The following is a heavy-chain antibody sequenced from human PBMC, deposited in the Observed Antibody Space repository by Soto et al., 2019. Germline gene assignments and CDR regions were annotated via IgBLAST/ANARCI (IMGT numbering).Heavy chain of an antibody. Sequence: QVHLVQSGAEVKKPGASVKVSCKASGYTFTDYYMHWVRQAPGQGLEWMGWINPNTGGTQYAQKFQGRVTMTRDTSISTDYMELSSLRSDDTAVYYCARDWYSFDSSGYSKPVYYYYYGLDVWGQGTTVTVSS. J-gene: IGHJ6*02. D-gene: IGHD3-22*01. CDR1: GYTFTDYY. CDR2: INPNTGGT. CDR3: ARDWYSFDSSGYSKPVYYYYYGLDV. V-gene: IGHV1-2*02.